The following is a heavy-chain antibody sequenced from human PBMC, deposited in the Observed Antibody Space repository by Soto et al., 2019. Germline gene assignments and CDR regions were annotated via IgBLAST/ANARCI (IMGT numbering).Heavy chain of an antibody. CDR2: NYPADSNT. CDR3: ARQRYGYDGMAG. V-gene: IGHV5-51*01. Sequence: GAALKISCNASGYNFTNYWNVWVRQTPGKGLVWMGSNYPADSNTTYSPSLQGQVTISAARTISTAYLQWDTVKASDSALYYCARQRYGYDGMAGWGQGTTVTVSS. J-gene: IGHJ6*02. CDR1: GYNFTNYW. D-gene: IGHD3-10*01.